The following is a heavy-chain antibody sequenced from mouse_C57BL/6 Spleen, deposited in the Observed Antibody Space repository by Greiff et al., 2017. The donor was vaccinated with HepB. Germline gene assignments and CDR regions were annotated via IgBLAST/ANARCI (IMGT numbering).Heavy chain of an antibody. CDR1: GFTFSDYY. CDR2: INYDGSST. CDR3: ARAGGNWYFDV. J-gene: IGHJ1*03. Sequence: EVKLVESEGGLVQPGSSMKLSCTASGFTFSDYYMAWVRQVPEKGLEWVANINYDGSSTYYLDSLKSRFIISRDNAKNILYLHMSSLKSEDTATYYCARAGGNWYFDVWGTGTTVTVSS. V-gene: IGHV5-16*01.